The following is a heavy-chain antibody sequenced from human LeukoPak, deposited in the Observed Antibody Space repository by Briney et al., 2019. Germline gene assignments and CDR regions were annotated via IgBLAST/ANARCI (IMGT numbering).Heavy chain of an antibody. CDR2: IYYSGST. J-gene: IGHJ3*02. CDR3: ARLTPLWANAFDI. V-gene: IGHV4-39*01. D-gene: IGHD2-21*01. Sequence: SETLSLTCTVSGGFISSSSYYWGWIRQPPGKGLEWIGSIYYSGSTYYNPSLKSRVTISVDTSKNQFSLKLSSVTAADTAVYYCARLTPLWANAFDIWGQGTMVTVSS. CDR1: GGFISSSSYY.